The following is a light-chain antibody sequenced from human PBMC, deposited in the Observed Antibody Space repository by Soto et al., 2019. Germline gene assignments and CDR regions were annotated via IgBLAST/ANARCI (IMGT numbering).Light chain of an antibody. CDR1: SINVGGYNY. J-gene: IGLJ3*02. CDR2: EVS. Sequence: QSALTQPPSASGSPGQSVTISCTGTSINVGGYNYVSWYQQHPDKAPKLMIYEVSKRPSGVPDRFSGSKSGNTDSLTVSGLQAEDEADYYCSSYAGSKNSVFGGGTKLTVL. V-gene: IGLV2-8*01. CDR3: SSYAGSKNSV.